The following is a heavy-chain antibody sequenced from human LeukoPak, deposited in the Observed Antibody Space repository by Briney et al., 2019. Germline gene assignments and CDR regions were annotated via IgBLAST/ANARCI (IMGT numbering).Heavy chain of an antibody. D-gene: IGHD3-10*01. V-gene: IGHV3-7*01. Sequence: GGSLRLSCAASGFTFSSYWMSWVRQAPGKGREWVANIKQDGSEKYYVDSVKGRFTISRDNAKNSLYLQMNSLRAEDTAVYYCASGYYYGSGSYGPFDPWGQGTLVTVSS. CDR2: IKQDGSEK. J-gene: IGHJ5*02. CDR1: GFTFSSYW. CDR3: ASGYYYGSGSYGPFDP.